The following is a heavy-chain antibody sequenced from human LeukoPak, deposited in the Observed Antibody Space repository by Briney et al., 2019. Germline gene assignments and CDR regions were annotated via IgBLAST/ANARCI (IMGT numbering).Heavy chain of an antibody. Sequence: GGSLRLSCAASGFTFSSYWMSWVRQAPGKGLEWVANIKQDGSEKYYVDSVKGRFTISRDNAKNSLYLQMNSLRAEDTAVYYCARDPAYVWGSYRYTIYFDYWGQGTLVTVSS. CDR2: IKQDGSEK. CDR3: ARDPAYVWGSYRYTIYFDY. D-gene: IGHD3-16*02. J-gene: IGHJ4*02. V-gene: IGHV3-7*01. CDR1: GFTFSSYW.